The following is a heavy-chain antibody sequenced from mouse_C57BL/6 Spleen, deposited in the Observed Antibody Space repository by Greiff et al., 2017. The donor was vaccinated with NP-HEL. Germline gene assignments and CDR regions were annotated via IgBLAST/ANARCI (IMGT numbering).Heavy chain of an antibody. CDR2: IYPGSGST. Sequence: QVQLQQPGAELVKPGASVKMSCKASGYTFTSYWITWVKQRPGQGLEWIGDIYPGSGSTNYNEKFKSKATLTVDTSSSTAYMQLSSLTSSDSSVYYCARGVWDYDDDYWGQGTTLPVSS. D-gene: IGHD2-4*01. J-gene: IGHJ2*01. CDR1: GYTFTSYW. V-gene: IGHV1-55*01. CDR3: ARGVWDYDDDY.